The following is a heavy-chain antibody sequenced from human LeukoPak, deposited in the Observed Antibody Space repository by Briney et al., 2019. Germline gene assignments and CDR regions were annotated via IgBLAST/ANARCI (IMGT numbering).Heavy chain of an antibody. CDR2: INHSGST. V-gene: IGHV4-34*01. D-gene: IGHD4-11*01. Sequence: PSETLSLTCAVYGGSFSGYYWSWIRQPPGKGLEWIGEINHSGSTNYNPSLKSRVTISVDTSKNQFSLKLSSVTAADTAVYYCARVDLLNDYSNYVDYWGQGTLVTVSS. CDR1: GGSFSGYY. CDR3: ARVDLLNDYSNYVDY. J-gene: IGHJ4*02.